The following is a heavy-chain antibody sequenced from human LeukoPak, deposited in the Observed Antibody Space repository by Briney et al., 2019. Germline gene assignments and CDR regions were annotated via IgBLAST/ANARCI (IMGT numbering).Heavy chain of an antibody. CDR2: IKQDGSEK. J-gene: IGHJ4*02. V-gene: IGHV3-7*01. D-gene: IGHD2-8*02. CDR1: GFTFSSYW. CDR3: ARVSPGDYLDY. Sequence: GGSLSLSCEASGFTFSSYWMSWVRQAPGKGLEWLANIKQDGSEKYYVDSVKGRFTISRDNAKNTLYLQMNGLRAEDTAVYYCARVSPGDYLDYWGQGTLVTVSS.